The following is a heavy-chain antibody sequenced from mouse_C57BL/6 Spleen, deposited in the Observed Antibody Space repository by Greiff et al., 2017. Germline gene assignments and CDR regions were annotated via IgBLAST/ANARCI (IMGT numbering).Heavy chain of an antibody. J-gene: IGHJ1*03. CDR1: GYPFTSYW. V-gene: IGHV1-53*01. CDR2: INPSNGGT. CDR3: ARRAGTGYFDV. Sequence: VKLQQPGPELVKPGASVKLSCKASGYPFTSYWMHWVKQRPGQGLEWIGNINPSNGGTNYNEKFKSKATLTVDKSASTAYMPLSSLTSEDSAVYKCARRAGTGYFDVWGTGTTVTVSS. D-gene: IGHD3-3*01.